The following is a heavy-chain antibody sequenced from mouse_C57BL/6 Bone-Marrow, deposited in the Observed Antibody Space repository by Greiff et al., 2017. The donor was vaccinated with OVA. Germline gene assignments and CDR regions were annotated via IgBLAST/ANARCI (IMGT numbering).Heavy chain of an antibody. J-gene: IGHJ2*01. V-gene: IGHV1-63*01. Sequence: VQLVESGAELVRPGTSVKMSCKASGYTFTNYWIGWVKQRPGHGLEWIGDIYPGGGYTNYNEKFKGKATLTADKSSSTAYMQFSSLTSEDSAIYYCARGYYGSPYYFDYWGQGTTLTVSS. CDR3: ARGYYGSPYYFDY. CDR2: IYPGGGYT. CDR1: GYTFTNYW. D-gene: IGHD1-1*01.